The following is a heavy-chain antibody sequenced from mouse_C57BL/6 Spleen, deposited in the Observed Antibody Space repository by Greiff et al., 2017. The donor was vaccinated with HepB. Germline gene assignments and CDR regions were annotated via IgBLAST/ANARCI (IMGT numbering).Heavy chain of an antibody. CDR1: GYTFTDYE. CDR2: IDPETGGT. Sequence: VKLQQSGAELVRPGASVTLSCKASGYTFTDYEMHWVKQTPVHGLEWIGAIDPETGGTAYNQKFKGKAILTADKSSSTAYMELRSLTSEDSAVYYCTRPYGSSYYAWFAYWGQGTLVTVSA. J-gene: IGHJ3*01. CDR3: TRPYGSSYYAWFAY. V-gene: IGHV1-15*01. D-gene: IGHD1-1*01.